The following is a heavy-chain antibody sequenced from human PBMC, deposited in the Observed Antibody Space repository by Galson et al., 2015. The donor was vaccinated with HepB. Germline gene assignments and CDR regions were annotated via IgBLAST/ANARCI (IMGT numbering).Heavy chain of an antibody. CDR1: GFTFSNYA. J-gene: IGHJ4*02. CDR2: ISYEITNK. CDR3: ARAPGLVADVLGRLFDS. D-gene: IGHD3-9*01. V-gene: IGHV3-30*04. Sequence: SLRLSCAASGFTFSNYAMHWVRQAPGKGLEWVAVISYEITNKHYADSVKGRFTISRDNFKSILYLQMNSLRAEDTAMYYCARAPGLVADVLGRLFDSWGQGTLVTVSS.